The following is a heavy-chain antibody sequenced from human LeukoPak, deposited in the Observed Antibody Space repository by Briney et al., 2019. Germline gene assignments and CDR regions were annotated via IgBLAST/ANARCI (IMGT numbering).Heavy chain of an antibody. CDR2: ISGSGGST. CDR1: GFTFSSYA. J-gene: IGHJ4*02. CDR3: ARQGQSVFYYDTTGPTHY. D-gene: IGHD3-22*01. V-gene: IGHV3-23*01. Sequence: GGSLRLSCAASGFTFSSYAMSWVRQAPGKGLEWVSAISGSGGSTYYADSVKGRFTISRDNSKNTLYLQMNSLRAEDTAVYYCARQGQSVFYYDTTGPTHYWGQGTLVTVSS.